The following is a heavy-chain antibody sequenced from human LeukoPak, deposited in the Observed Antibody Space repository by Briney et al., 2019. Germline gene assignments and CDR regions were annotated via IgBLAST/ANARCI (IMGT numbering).Heavy chain of an antibody. D-gene: IGHD3-3*01. CDR3: ARRRYYDFWSGDIYY. Sequence: SETLSLTCAVYGGSFSGYYWSWIRQPPGKGLEWIGEINHSGSTNYNPSLKSRVTISVDTSKNQFSLKLSSVTAADTAVYYCARRRYYDFWSGDIYYWGQGTLVTVSS. J-gene: IGHJ4*02. CDR2: INHSGST. CDR1: GGSFSGYY. V-gene: IGHV4-34*01.